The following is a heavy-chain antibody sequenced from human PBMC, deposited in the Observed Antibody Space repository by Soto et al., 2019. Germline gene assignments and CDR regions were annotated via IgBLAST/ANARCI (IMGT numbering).Heavy chain of an antibody. CDR3: ARVVPAAIGLAHGSWFDP. V-gene: IGHV4-59*12. Sequence: SETLCLSSPVSGASISSSYWSWIRRPPGKGLEWIGYIYHSGSTKYNPSLKSRVTISVATSKTQFSVKLSSGPAADAAVYYCARVVPAAIGLAHGSWFDPWGQETRVTVSS. CDR1: GASISSSY. CDR2: IYHSGST. J-gene: IGHJ5*02. D-gene: IGHD2-2*02.